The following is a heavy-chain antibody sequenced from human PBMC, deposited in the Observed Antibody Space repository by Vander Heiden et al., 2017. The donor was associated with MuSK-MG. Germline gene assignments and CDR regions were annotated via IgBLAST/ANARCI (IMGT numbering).Heavy chain of an antibody. Sequence: QVQLQESGPGLVKPSETLSLTCAVSGYSISSGYYWGWIRQPPGKGLEWIGSIYHSGSTYYNPSLKSRVTISVDTSKNQFSLKLSSVTAADTAVYYCARHAGAYCGGDCYPVTKYYFDYWGQGTLVTVSS. D-gene: IGHD2-21*02. J-gene: IGHJ4*02. V-gene: IGHV4-38-2*01. CDR2: IYHSGST. CDR1: GYSISSGYY. CDR3: ARHAGAYCGGDCYPVTKYYFDY.